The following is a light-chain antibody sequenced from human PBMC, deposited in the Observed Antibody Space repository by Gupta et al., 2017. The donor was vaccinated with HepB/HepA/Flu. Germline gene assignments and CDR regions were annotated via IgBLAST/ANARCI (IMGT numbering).Light chain of an antibody. CDR1: SLRSYY. V-gene: IGLV3-19*01. J-gene: IGLJ2*01. CDR2: GKN. Sequence: SSELTQDPAVSVALGQTVRITCQGDSLRSYYASWYQQKPGQAPVLVIYGKNNRPSGIPDRFSGSSSGNTASLTITGAQAEDEADYYCNSRDSSGNHLVVFGGGTKPTVL. CDR3: NSRDSSGNHLVV.